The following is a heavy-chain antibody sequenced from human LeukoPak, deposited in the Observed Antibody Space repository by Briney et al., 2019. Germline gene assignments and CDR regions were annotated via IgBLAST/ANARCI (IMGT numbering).Heavy chain of an antibody. CDR2: IWYDGSNK. CDR3: ARDPTMAHYYYYYMDV. V-gene: IGHV3-33*01. CDR1: GFTFSSYG. J-gene: IGHJ6*03. D-gene: IGHD3-10*01. Sequence: GGSLRLSCAASGFTFSSYGMHWVRQAPGKGLEWVALIWYDGSNKYYADSVKGRFTISRDNSKNTLYLQMNSLRAEDTAVYYCARDPTMAHYYYYYMDVWGKGTTVTVSS.